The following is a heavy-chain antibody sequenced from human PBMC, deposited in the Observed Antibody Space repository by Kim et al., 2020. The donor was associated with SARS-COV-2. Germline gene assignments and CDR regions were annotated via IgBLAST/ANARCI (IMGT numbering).Heavy chain of an antibody. Sequence: NDYAVSVDSRITINPDASKNQFSLQLNSVTPEDTAVYYCARRGQQLVLDYWGQGTLVTVSS. V-gene: IGHV6-1*01. D-gene: IGHD6-13*01. J-gene: IGHJ4*02. CDR3: ARRGQQLVLDY. CDR2: N.